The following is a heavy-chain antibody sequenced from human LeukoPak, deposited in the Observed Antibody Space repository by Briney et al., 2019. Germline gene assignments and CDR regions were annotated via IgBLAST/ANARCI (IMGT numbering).Heavy chain of an antibody. J-gene: IGHJ6*03. CDR3: ARTHGYYDSSGYPYYYYYMDV. D-gene: IGHD3-22*01. CDR2: IYTSGST. V-gene: IGHV4-4*07. CDR1: GGSISSYY. Sequence: SETLSLTCTVSGGSISSYYWSWIRQPAGKGLEWIGRIYTSGSTNYNPSLKSRVTMSVDTSKNQFSQKLSSVTAADTAVYYCARTHGYYDSSGYPYYYYYMDVWGKGTTVTISS.